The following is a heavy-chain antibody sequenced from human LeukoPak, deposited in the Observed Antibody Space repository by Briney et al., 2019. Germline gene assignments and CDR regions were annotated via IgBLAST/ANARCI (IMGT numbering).Heavy chain of an antibody. J-gene: IGHJ5*02. D-gene: IGHD1-26*01. CDR2: IYHSGST. V-gene: IGHV4-39*07. CDR3: ARSAQGGKNPLWFDP. Sequence: PSETLSLTCTVSGGSISSSSYYWGWIRQPPGKGLEWIGSIYHSGSTYYNPSLKSRVTISVDTSKNQFSLKLSSVTAADTAVYYCARSAQGGKNPLWFDPWGQGTLVTVSS. CDR1: GGSISSSSYY.